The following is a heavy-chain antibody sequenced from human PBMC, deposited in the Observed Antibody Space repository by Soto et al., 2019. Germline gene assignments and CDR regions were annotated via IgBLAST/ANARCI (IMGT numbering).Heavy chain of an antibody. V-gene: IGHV1-18*01. D-gene: IGHD4-17*01. CDR1: GYTFTSYG. CDR3: ARDGNAFTVTPYSELDY. Sequence: QVQLVQSGAEVKKPGASVKVSCKASGYTFTSYGISWVRQAPGQGLEWMGWISAYNGNTNYAQKLQGRVTMTTDTSTRTAYMELRSLRSDDTAVYYCARDGNAFTVTPYSELDYWGQGTLVTVSS. CDR2: ISAYNGNT. J-gene: IGHJ4*02.